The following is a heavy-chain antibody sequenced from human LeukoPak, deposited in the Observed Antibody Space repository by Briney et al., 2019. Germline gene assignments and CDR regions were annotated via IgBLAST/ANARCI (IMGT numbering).Heavy chain of an antibody. CDR3: AKFSYEERDY. V-gene: IGHV3-23*01. J-gene: IGHJ4*02. CDR2: INHNAEII. Sequence: PGGSLRLSCAASGFTFSSYTMNWVRQAPGEGLEWIAYINHNAEIIYYADSVKGRFTISRDNSKNTLYLQMNSLRAEDTAVYYCAKFSYEERDYWGQGTLVTVSS. CDR1: GFTFSSYT. D-gene: IGHD3-16*01.